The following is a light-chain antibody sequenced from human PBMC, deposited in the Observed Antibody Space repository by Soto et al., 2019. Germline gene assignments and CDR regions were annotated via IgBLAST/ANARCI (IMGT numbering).Light chain of an antibody. CDR3: MQGLRPMYT. CDR2: LGS. J-gene: IGKJ2*01. Sequence: IAMTQSPLSLPVTPGEPASISCRSSQTLLHSNGYNYLDWYLQKPGQSPQLLIYLGSNRASGVTDRFSGSGSGTDFTLKINRVEAEDVGVFYCMQGLRPMYTFGQGTKLEIK. V-gene: IGKV2-28*01. CDR1: QTLLHSNGYNY.